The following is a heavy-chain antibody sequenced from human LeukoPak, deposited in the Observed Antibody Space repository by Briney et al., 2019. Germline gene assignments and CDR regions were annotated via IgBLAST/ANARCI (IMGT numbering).Heavy chain of an antibody. Sequence: SETLSLTCAVYGGSFSGYYWSWIRQHPGKGLEWIGDINHSGSTNYNPSLKSRVTISVDTSKNQFSLKLSSVTAADTAVYYCARDRKYGSESLRRLDYWGQGTLVTVSS. CDR2: INHSGST. CDR1: GGSFSGYY. V-gene: IGHV4-34*09. D-gene: IGHD3-10*01. CDR3: ARDRKYGSESLRRLDY. J-gene: IGHJ4*02.